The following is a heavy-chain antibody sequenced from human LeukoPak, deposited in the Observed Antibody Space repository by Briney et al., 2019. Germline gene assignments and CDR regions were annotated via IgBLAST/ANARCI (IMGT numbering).Heavy chain of an antibody. J-gene: IGHJ4*02. CDR1: GGSISSGGYY. CDR2: ISYSGST. Sequence: SETLSLTCTVSGGSISSGGYYWSWIRQHPGKGLEWIGYISYSGSTYYTPSLKSRVRISVDTSKNQFSLKLSSVTAADTAVYYCARARLGVSGWYAVSDYWGQGTLVTVSS. V-gene: IGHV4-31*02. D-gene: IGHD6-19*01. CDR3: ARARLGVSGWYAVSDY.